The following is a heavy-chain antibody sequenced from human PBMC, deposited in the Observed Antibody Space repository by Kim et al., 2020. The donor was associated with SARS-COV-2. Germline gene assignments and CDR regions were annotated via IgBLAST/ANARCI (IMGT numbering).Heavy chain of an antibody. D-gene: IGHD3-16*01. CDR3: ARDLAGGVWYFDL. V-gene: IGHV3-21*01. J-gene: IGHJ2*01. Sequence: GGSLRLSCAASGFTFSSYSMNWVRQAPGKGLEWVSSISSSSSYIYYADSVKGRFTISRDNAKNSLYLQMNSLRAEDTAVYYCARDLAGGVWYFDLWGRGTLVTVSS. CDR1: GFTFSSYS. CDR2: ISSSSSYI.